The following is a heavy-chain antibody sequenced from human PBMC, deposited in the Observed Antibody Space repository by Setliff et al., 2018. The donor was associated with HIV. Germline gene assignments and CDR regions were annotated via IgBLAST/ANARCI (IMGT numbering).Heavy chain of an antibody. CDR2: VSGRGDSI. CDR3: ARDFRDYVGKFDY. D-gene: IGHD1-26*01. J-gene: IGHJ4*02. Sequence: GGSLRLSCAGSGFTFSSYSLNWVRQAPGKGLEWVSYVSGRGDSIYYAASVKGRFTISRDNAKNSLYLQMNSLIAEVTAVYYCARDFRDYVGKFDYWGQGTLVTVSS. V-gene: IGHV3-48*01. CDR1: GFTFSSYS.